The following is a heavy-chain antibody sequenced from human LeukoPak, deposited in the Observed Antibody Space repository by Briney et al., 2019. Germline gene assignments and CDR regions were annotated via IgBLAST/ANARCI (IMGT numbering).Heavy chain of an antibody. J-gene: IGHJ4*02. CDR1: GYTFTSYD. V-gene: IGHV1-8*01. CDR3: ARFRGLGYCSSTSCYADY. CDR2: MNPNSGNT. Sequence: ASVKVSCKASGYTFTSYDINWVRKATGQGLEWMGWMNPNSGNTGYAQKFQGRVTMTRNTSISTAYMELSSLRSEDTAVYYCARFRGLGYCSSTSCYADYWGQGTLVTVSS. D-gene: IGHD2-2*01.